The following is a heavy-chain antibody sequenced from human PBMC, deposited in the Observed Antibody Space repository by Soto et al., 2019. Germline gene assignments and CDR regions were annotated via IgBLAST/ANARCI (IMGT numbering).Heavy chain of an antibody. D-gene: IGHD3-9*01. V-gene: IGHV1-2*02. CDR1: GYIFTGYY. CDR3: ATDKVAFAM. CDR2: INTKTGGT. Sequence: ASVKVSCKASGYIFTGYYIQWVRQAPGQGLEWMGWINTKTGGTKYAQKFQGRATMTRDTSINTAYMEVSRLRSDDTAVYYCATDKVAFAMWGKGTMVTVSS. J-gene: IGHJ3*02.